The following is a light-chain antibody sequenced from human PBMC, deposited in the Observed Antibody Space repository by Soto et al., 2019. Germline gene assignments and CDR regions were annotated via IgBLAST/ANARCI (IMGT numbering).Light chain of an antibody. Sequence: EIVLTQSPGTLSFSPGERATLFCRASQIGTSRYLAWYQQKPGQAPRLLIFGASIRDTGIPDRFSGSGSGTDFTLTISRLESEDFAVYYCQQYGSSPGTFGQGTKVDI. V-gene: IGKV3-20*01. CDR3: QQYGSSPGT. J-gene: IGKJ1*01. CDR2: GAS. CDR1: QIGTSRY.